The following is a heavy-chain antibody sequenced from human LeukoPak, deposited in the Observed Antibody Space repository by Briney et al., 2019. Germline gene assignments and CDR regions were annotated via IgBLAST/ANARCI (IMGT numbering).Heavy chain of an antibody. CDR2: ISSSSSTI. D-gene: IGHD1-1*01. CDR3: ARDWWNAPFDY. CDR1: GFTFSSYS. J-gene: IGHJ4*02. Sequence: PGGSLRLSCAASGFTFSSYSMNWVRQAPGKGLEWVSYISSSSSTIYYADSVKGRFTISRDNAKNSLYLQMNSQRAEDTAVYYCARDWWNAPFDYWGQGTLVTVSS. V-gene: IGHV3-48*01.